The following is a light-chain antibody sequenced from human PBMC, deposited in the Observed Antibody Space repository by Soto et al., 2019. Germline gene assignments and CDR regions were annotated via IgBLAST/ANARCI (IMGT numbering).Light chain of an antibody. CDR1: SSDAGGYNY. CDR2: EVS. J-gene: IGLJ2*01. V-gene: IGLV2-14*01. Sequence: QSALTQPASVSGSPGQSITISCTGTSSDAGGYNYVSWYQQHPGKAPKLMIYEVSNRPSGVSNRFSCSKSGNTASLNISGLQAEDEADYYCSSYTSSSTDVVFGGGTKLTVL. CDR3: SSYTSSSTDVV.